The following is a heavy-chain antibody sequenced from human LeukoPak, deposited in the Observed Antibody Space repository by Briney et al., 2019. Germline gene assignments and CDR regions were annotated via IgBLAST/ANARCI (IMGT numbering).Heavy chain of an antibody. D-gene: IGHD6-6*01. CDR1: GFTFSDYY. CDR3: ARTEYKKNWFDP. Sequence: GGSLRLSRAASGFTFSDYYMSWIRQAPGKGREWVSYISSSSSYTNYADSVKGRFTISRDNAKNSLYLQMNSLRAEDTAVYYCARTEYKKNWFDPWGQGTLVTVSS. J-gene: IGHJ5*02. CDR2: ISSSSSYT. V-gene: IGHV3-11*03.